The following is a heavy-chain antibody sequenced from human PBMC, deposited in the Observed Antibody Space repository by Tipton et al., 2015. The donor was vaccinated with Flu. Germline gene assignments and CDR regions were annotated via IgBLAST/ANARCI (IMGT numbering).Heavy chain of an antibody. CDR3: TRGHYERVGATDY. CDR2: ISGGGGDT. Sequence: SLRLSCAASRFTFSSYAVTWVRQAPGKGLEWVSGISGGGGDTYYADSVKGRFTISRDNSKNTLYLQMNSLRAEDTALYYCTRGHYERVGATDYWGQGTLVTVSS. V-gene: IGHV3-23*01. CDR1: RFTFSSYA. J-gene: IGHJ4*02. D-gene: IGHD1-26*01.